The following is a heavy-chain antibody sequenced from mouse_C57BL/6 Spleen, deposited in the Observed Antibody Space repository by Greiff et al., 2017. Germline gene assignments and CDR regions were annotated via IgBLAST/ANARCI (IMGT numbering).Heavy chain of an antibody. Sequence: EVHLVESGGDLVKPGGSLKLSCAASGFTFSSYGMSWVRQTPDKRLEWVATISSGGSYTYYPDSVKGRFTISRDNAKNTLYLQMSSLKSEDTAMYYCARLYGSSYYYAMDYWGQGTSVTVSS. D-gene: IGHD1-1*01. CDR1: GFTFSSYG. J-gene: IGHJ4*01. V-gene: IGHV5-6*01. CDR2: ISSGGSYT. CDR3: ARLYGSSYYYAMDY.